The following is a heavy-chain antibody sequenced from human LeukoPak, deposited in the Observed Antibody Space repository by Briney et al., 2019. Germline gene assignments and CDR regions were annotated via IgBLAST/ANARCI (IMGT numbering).Heavy chain of an antibody. CDR2: ISSSRSYI. Sequence: PGGSLRLSCAASGFTFSSYNMNWARQAPGIGLEWCSSISSSRSYIYYADSVKGRFTISRDNAKNSLYLQMTSLRAEDTAVYYCARGVRYCSGGNCYSNTLTCMDVWGKGTTVTVSS. D-gene: IGHD2-15*01. J-gene: IGHJ6*03. CDR1: GFTFSSYN. CDR3: ARGVRYCSGGNCYSNTLTCMDV. V-gene: IGHV3-21*01.